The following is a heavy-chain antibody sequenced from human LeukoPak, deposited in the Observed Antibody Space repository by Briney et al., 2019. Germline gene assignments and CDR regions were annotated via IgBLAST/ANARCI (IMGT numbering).Heavy chain of an antibody. J-gene: IGHJ6*02. CDR3: ARGGGLDV. CDR1: GFTFSDHF. CDR2: ISGSGAT. Sequence: GGSLRLSCAASGFTFSDHFMTWIRQAPGKGLEWISYISGSGATYYADSVKGRFTISRDNAQNSLWLQMSSLRAEDTAVYFCARGGGLDVWGQGATVTVSS. D-gene: IGHD3-16*01. V-gene: IGHV3-11*01.